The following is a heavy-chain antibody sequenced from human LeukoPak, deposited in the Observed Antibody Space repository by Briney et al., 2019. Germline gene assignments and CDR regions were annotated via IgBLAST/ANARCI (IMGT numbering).Heavy chain of an antibody. J-gene: IGHJ4*02. Sequence: GRSLRLSCAASGFSFGSYAMHWVRQAPGKGLKWVAIILSDGSSKYYADSVKGRFTISRDNSENTLYLQMDGLTAGDTAVYYCAKTASYWYLDDWGQGTLVTVSS. CDR1: GFSFGSYA. CDR2: ILSDGSSK. CDR3: AKTASYWYLDD. D-gene: IGHD1-26*01. V-gene: IGHV3-33*06.